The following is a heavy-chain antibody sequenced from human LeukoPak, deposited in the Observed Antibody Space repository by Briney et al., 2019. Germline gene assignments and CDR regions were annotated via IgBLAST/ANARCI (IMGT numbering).Heavy chain of an antibody. V-gene: IGHV1-18*01. CDR1: GYIFTSYG. CDR2: ISAYNGNT. Sequence: ASVKVSCKASGYIFTSYGISWVRQGPGQGLEWVGWISAYNGNTKFAPNLQDRVTMTTDTSTATAYMELRSLRLTDTAVYFCARARPGAYCGTTSCFSDSWGQGTLVTVSS. CDR3: ARARPGAYCGTTSCFSDS. D-gene: IGHD2-2*01. J-gene: IGHJ4*02.